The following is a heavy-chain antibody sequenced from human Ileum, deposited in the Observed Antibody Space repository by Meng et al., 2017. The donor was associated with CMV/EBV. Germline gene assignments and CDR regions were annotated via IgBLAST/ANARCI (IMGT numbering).Heavy chain of an antibody. V-gene: IGHV1-69*12. J-gene: IGHJ5*02. CDR1: GGSLNSFS. Sequence: QVLLVRSVAWVNKPVSSVKLSCKASGGSLNSFSITWVRQAPGQGLEWMGGILPLFNISYYAQSFQGRIIITADESTSTVYMEVGGLRPEDTTMYYCAKEEDTSMVGVNWFDPWGQGTLVTVSS. CDR2: ILPLFNIS. CDR3: AKEEDTSMVGVNWFDP. D-gene: IGHD5-18*01.